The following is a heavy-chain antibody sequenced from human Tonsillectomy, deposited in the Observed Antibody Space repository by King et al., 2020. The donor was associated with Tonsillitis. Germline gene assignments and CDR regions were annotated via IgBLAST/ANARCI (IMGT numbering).Heavy chain of an antibody. Sequence: VQLVESGGGLVKPGGSLRLSCPASGFTFSDYYMSWIRQAPGKGLEWVSYISSSGITIYYADSVKGRFTISWDNAKNSLYLQMNSLRAEDTAVYYCARERRNYYDSSGYPGYWGQGTLVTVSS. D-gene: IGHD3-22*01. CDR3: ARERRNYYDSSGYPGY. J-gene: IGHJ4*02. CDR1: GFTFSDYY. CDR2: ISSSGITI. V-gene: IGHV3-11*01.